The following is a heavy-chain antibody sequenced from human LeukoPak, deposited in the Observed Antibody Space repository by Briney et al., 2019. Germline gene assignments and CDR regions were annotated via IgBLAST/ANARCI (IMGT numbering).Heavy chain of an antibody. V-gene: IGHV1-69*05. Sequence: ASVKVSCKASGGTFSSYAISWVRQAPGQGLEWMGRIIPIFGTANYAQKFQGRVTITTDESTSTAYMELSSLRSEDTAVYYCARDPGLLWYFDLWGRGTPVTVSS. D-gene: IGHD2-15*01. J-gene: IGHJ2*01. CDR3: ARDPGLLWYFDL. CDR1: GGTFSSYA. CDR2: IIPIFGTA.